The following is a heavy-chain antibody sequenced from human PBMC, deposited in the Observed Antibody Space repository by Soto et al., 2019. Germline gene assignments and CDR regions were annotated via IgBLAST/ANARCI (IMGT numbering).Heavy chain of an antibody. CDR1: GYTFTGYY. CDR3: ARGRGEGIVVVVAAKLAAFDI. CDR2: INPNSGGT. Sequence: ASVKVSCKASGYTFTGYYMHWVRQAPGQGLEWMGWINPNSGGTNYAQKFQGWVTMTRDTSISTAYMELSRLRSDDTAVYYCARGRGEGIVVVVAAKLAAFDIWGQGTMVTVSS. D-gene: IGHD2-15*01. V-gene: IGHV1-2*04. J-gene: IGHJ3*02.